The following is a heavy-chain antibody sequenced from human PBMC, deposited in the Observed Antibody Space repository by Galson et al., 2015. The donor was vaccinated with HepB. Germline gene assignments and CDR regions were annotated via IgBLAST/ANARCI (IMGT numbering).Heavy chain of an antibody. V-gene: IGHV3-7*03. CDR1: GFTFSGHN. CDR2: IKQDGSEK. J-gene: IGHJ5*02. CDR3: ARDGMPVRYYDFWSGYYTGQSHWFDP. D-gene: IGHD3-3*01. Sequence: SLRLSCAASGFTFSGHNMSWVRQAPGKGLEWVANIKQDGSEKYYVDSVKGRFTISRDNAKNSLYLQMNSLRAEDTAVYYCARDGMPVRYYDFWSGYYTGQSHWFDPWGQGTLVTVSS.